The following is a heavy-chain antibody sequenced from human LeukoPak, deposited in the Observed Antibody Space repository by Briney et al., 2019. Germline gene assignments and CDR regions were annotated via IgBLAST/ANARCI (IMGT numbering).Heavy chain of an antibody. D-gene: IGHD1-26*01. CDR1: GFTFSSYG. CDR2: ISYDGSNK. Sequence: GGSLRLSCAASGFTFSSYGMHWVRQAPGKGLEWVAVISYDGSNKYYADSVKGRFTISRDNSKNTLYLQMNSLRAEDTAVYYCARIYSGSYYLTNPAAVRHTKPFDYWGQGTLVTVSS. V-gene: IGHV3-30*03. CDR3: ARIYSGSYYLTNPAAVRHTKPFDY. J-gene: IGHJ4*02.